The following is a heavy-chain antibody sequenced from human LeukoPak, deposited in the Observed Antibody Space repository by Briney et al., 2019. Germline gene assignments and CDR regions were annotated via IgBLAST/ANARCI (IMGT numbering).Heavy chain of an antibody. D-gene: IGHD6-19*01. CDR1: GFTFSSYS. CDR2: ISSSSSYI. V-gene: IGHV3-21*01. Sequence: GGSLRLSCAASGFTFSSYSMNWVRQAPGKGLEWVSSISSSSSYIYYADSVKGRFTISRDNAKNSLYLQMNSLRAEDTAVYYCARDNRYGWEYSSASDYYYYGMDVWGQGTTVTVSS. CDR3: ARDNRYGWEYSSASDYYYYGMDV. J-gene: IGHJ6*02.